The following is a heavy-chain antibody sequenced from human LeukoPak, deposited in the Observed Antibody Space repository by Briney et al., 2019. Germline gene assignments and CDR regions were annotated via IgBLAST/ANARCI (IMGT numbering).Heavy chain of an antibody. J-gene: IGHJ4*02. Sequence: RTGGSLRLSCAASRFTFSRYGMHWVRQAPGKGLEWVAFIEYDGSSADYADSVKGRFTISRDNSNNLLYLQMNSLRAEDTVLYYCVKDQCSTATWLACRYFDYWGQGTPVTVSS. CDR1: RFTFSRYG. CDR2: IEYDGSSA. D-gene: IGHD5-24*01. V-gene: IGHV3-30*02. CDR3: VKDQCSTATWLACRYFDY.